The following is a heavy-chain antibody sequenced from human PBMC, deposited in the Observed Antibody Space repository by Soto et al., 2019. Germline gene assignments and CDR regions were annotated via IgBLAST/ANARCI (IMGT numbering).Heavy chain of an antibody. D-gene: IGHD6-13*01. CDR2: INPNSGGT. J-gene: IGHJ5*02. CDR3: AREIAAAGGWFDP. Sequence: GASVKVSCKASGYTFTGYYMHWVRQAPGQGLEWMGWINPNSGGTNYAQKFQGWVTMTRDTSISTAYMELSRLRSDDTAVYYCAREIAAAGGWFDPWGQGTLVTVSS. V-gene: IGHV1-2*04. CDR1: GYTFTGYY.